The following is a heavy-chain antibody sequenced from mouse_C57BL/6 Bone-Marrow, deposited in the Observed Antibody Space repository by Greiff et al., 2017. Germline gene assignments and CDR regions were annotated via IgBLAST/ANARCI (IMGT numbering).Heavy chain of an antibody. J-gene: IGHJ4*01. Sequence: VQLQQPGAELARPGASVKMSCKASGYTFTSYTMHWVKQRPGQGLEWIGYIKPSSGYTKYNQKFKDKATLTADKSSSTAYMQLSSLTSEDSAVYNCARDAQAPCPYSARDYWGQGPAVTVSS. CDR3: ARDAQAPCPYSARDY. CDR2: IKPSSGYT. CDR1: GYTFTSYT. V-gene: IGHV1-4*01. D-gene: IGHD3-2*02.